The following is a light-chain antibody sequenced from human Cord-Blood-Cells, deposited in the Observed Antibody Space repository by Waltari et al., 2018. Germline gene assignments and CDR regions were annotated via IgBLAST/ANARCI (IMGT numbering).Light chain of an antibody. CDR1: QGISSY. CDR3: QQYYSYPRT. Sequence: AIRMTQSPSSFSASTGDRVTITCRARQGISSYLAWYHQKPGKAPKLLIYAASTWQSGVPSRFSGSGSGTDFTLTISCLQSEDFATYYCQQYYSYPRTFGQGTKVEIK. J-gene: IGKJ1*01. V-gene: IGKV1-8*01. CDR2: AAS.